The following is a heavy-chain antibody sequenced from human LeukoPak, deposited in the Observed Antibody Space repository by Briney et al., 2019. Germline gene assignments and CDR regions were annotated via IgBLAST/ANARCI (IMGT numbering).Heavy chain of an antibody. J-gene: IGHJ4*02. D-gene: IGHD3-3*01. Sequence: ASVKVSCKASGYTFTSYYMHWVRQAPGQGLEWMGIINPSGGSTSYAQKFQGRVTMTRDTSTSTVYMELSSLRSEDTAVYYCARGVRFLEWLPIMGVNYFDYWGQGTLVTVSS. CDR2: INPSGGST. CDR3: ARGVRFLEWLPIMGVNYFDY. V-gene: IGHV1-46*01. CDR1: GYTFTSYY.